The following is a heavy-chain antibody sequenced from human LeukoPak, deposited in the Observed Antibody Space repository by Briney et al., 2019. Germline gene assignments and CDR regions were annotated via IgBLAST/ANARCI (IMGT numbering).Heavy chain of an antibody. CDR3: ARGLYYYDSKGAFDY. D-gene: IGHD3-22*01. CDR1: GFTFSSYA. V-gene: IGHV3-30-3*01. CDR2: ISYDGSNK. Sequence: GGSLRLSCAASGFTFSSYAMHWVRQAPGKGLEWVAVISYDGSNKYYADSVEGRFTISRDNSKNTLHLQMNSLRAEDTAVYYCARGLYYYDSKGAFDYWGQGTLVTVSS. J-gene: IGHJ4*02.